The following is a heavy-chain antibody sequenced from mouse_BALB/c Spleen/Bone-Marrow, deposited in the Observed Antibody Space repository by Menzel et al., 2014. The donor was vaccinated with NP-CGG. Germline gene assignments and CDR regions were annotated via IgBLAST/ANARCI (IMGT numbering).Heavy chain of an antibody. D-gene: IGHD2-3*01. CDR2: SNPYNDDS. J-gene: IGHJ2*01. V-gene: IGHV1-14*01. CDR1: GYIFTAYV. Sequence: EVQLQQSGPELVKPGASVKMSCKASGYIFTAYVMHWVKQKPGQGLEWIGFSNPYNDDSNYNEKFKGKATLTSDKSSSTAYMELSSLTSEDSAVYYCAREGWLLRFDYWGQGTTLTVSS. CDR3: AREGWLLRFDY.